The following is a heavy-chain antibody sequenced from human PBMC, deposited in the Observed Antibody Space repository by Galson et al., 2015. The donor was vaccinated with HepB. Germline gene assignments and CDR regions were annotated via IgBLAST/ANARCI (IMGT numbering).Heavy chain of an antibody. D-gene: IGHD5-18*01. Sequence: SVKVSCKASGYKFTAYYMHWVRQAPGQGLEWMGRINPNNGDTDYAQKFLGRVTMTRDSSISTAYMEVNKLTSDDAAIYYCARGVGYTYEDFDSWGQGTLVIVSS. CDR3: ARGVGYTYEDFDS. CDR1: GYKFTAYY. J-gene: IGHJ4*02. V-gene: IGHV1-2*06. CDR2: INPNNGDT.